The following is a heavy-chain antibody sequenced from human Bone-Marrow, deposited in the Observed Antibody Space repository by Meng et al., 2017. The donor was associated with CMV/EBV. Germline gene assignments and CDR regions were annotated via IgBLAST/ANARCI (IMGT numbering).Heavy chain of an antibody. CDR1: GFTFSSNY. J-gene: IGHJ4*02. CDR3: ARGLGYRSSSVGY. V-gene: IGHV3-53*05. CDR2: IYSGGST. D-gene: IGHD6-6*01. Sequence: GESLKIFCVASGFTFSSNYLSWVRQAPGKGLEWVSVIYSGGSTYYADSVKGRFTISRDNSKNTLYLQMNSLRAEDTAVYYGARGLGYRSSSVGYWGQGTLVTVSS.